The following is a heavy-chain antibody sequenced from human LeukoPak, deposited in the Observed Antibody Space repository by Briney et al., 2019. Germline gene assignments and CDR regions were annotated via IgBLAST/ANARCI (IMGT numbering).Heavy chain of an antibody. CDR3: ASGPGDAFDI. Sequence: SETLSLTCTVSGGSISSYYWSWIRQPPGKGLEWIGYIFYRGSTTYNPSLKSRVTISVDTSKNQFSLKLSSVTAADTAVYYCASGPGDAFDIWGQGTMVTVSS. CDR1: GGSISSYY. CDR2: IFYRGST. V-gene: IGHV4-59*01. J-gene: IGHJ3*02.